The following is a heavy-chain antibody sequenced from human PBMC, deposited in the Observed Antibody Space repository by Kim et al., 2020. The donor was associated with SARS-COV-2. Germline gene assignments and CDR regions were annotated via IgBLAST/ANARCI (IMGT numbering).Heavy chain of an antibody. D-gene: IGHD4-4*01. J-gene: IGHJ4*02. CDR3: ARDQDHSLYFVY. CDR1: GYTFSDYA. CDR2: IDTNTGNP. Sequence: ASVKVSCKTSGYTFSDYALSWVRQAPGQGLEWLGWIDTNTGNPVNAKGFTGRFVFSLNTSVNTAYLQISSLKGADTAIYYCARDQDHSLYFVYWGQGTLV. V-gene: IGHV7-4-1*01.